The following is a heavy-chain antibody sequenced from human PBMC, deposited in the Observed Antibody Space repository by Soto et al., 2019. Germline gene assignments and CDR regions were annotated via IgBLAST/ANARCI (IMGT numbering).Heavy chain of an antibody. D-gene: IGHD2-8*01. Sequence: QVQLEQSGAEVKKPGSSVKVSCKASGASFNSFAISWVRQAPGQGLEWMGGIISIPGPATYALKFQGRVTITADESTTAAYMELSNLRSEDTAVYYCARDGAGYCTPTTCYTPFGYWGQGTLVTVSS. CDR3: ARDGAGYCTPTTCYTPFGY. V-gene: IGHV1-69*01. J-gene: IGHJ4*02. CDR1: GASFNSFA. CDR2: IISIPGPA.